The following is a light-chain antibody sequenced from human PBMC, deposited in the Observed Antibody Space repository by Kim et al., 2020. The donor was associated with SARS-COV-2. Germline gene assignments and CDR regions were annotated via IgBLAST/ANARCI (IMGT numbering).Light chain of an antibody. CDR2: EVS. Sequence: QSALTQPPSASGSPGQSVTISCTGTSSDVGAYNYVSWYQQHPGKAPKLMIYEVSKRPSGVPDRFSGSKSGNTASLTVSGLQADDEAEYYCASYAGIKIVFGTGTKVTVL. J-gene: IGLJ1*01. CDR3: ASYAGIKIV. V-gene: IGLV2-8*01. CDR1: SSDVGAYNY.